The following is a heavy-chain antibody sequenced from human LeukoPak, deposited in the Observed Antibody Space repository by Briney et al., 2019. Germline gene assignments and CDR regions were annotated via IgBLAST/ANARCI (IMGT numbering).Heavy chain of an antibody. J-gene: IGHJ4*02. CDR2: INPSGGST. CDR1: GYTFTSYF. D-gene: IGHD6-6*01. Sequence: ASVKVSCKASGYTFTSYFMHWVRQAPGHGLEWMGIINPSGGSTTYAQKFQGRVTMARDTSTSTVYMEPSSLRSEDTAVYYCARGTSFSSSSDYWGQGTLVTVSS. V-gene: IGHV1-46*01. CDR3: ARGTSFSSSSDY.